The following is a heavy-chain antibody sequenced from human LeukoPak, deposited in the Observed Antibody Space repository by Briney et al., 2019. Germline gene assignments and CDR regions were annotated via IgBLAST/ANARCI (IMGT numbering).Heavy chain of an antibody. Sequence: PGGSLKLSCAASGFTFSDSTMHWVRQASGKGLEWVGRIRNKPNSYATAYAASVKGRFTISRDDSKNTAYLQMNSLKTEDTAVYYCTYSGSSSYFYDYWGQGTLVTVSS. J-gene: IGHJ4*02. CDR1: GFTFSDST. D-gene: IGHD1-26*01. V-gene: IGHV3-73*01. CDR2: IRNKPNSYAT. CDR3: TYSGSSSYFYDY.